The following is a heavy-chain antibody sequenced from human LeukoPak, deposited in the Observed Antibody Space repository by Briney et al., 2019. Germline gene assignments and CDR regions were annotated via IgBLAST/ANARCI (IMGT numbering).Heavy chain of an antibody. CDR3: ARAKRLRIITGTTKGGEFDP. CDR1: GYTFTSYA. V-gene: IGHV7-4-1*02. D-gene: IGHD1-7*01. J-gene: IGHJ5*02. Sequence: GASVKVSCKASGYTFTSYAMNWVRQAPGQGLEWMGWINTNTGNPTYAQGFTGRFVFSLDTSVSTAYLQISSLKAEDTAVYYCARAKRLRIITGTTKGGEFDPWGQGTLVTVSS. CDR2: INTNTGNP.